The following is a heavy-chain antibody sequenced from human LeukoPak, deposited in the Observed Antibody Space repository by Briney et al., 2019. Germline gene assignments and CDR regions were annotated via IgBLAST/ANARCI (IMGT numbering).Heavy chain of an antibody. CDR3: ARGTEYYYDSSGYFFDY. D-gene: IGHD3-22*01. V-gene: IGHV5-51*03. J-gene: IGHJ4*02. CDR1: GYSFTSYW. CDR2: IYPGDSDT. Sequence: GESLKISCKGSGYSFTSYWIGWVRQMPGKGLEWMGIIYPGDSDTRYSPSFQGQVTISADKSISTAYLRWSSLKASDTAMYYCARGTEYYYDSSGYFFDYWGQGTLVTVSS.